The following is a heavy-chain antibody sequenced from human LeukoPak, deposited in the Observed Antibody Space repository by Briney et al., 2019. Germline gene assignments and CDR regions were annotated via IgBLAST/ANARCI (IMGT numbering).Heavy chain of an antibody. D-gene: IGHD6-13*01. CDR3: ASRVLGSSSGLEAFDI. Sequence: PGGSLRLSCAASGFTVSSNEMSWVRQAPGKGLEWVSSISGGSTYYADSRKGRFTISRDNSKNTLHLQMNSLRAEDTAVYYCASRVLGSSSGLEAFDIWGQGTMVTVSS. CDR2: ISGGST. J-gene: IGHJ3*02. V-gene: IGHV3-38-3*01. CDR1: GFTVSSNE.